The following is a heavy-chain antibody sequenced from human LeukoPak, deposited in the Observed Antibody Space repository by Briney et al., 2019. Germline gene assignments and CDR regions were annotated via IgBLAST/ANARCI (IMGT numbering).Heavy chain of an antibody. V-gene: IGHV4-39*01. CDR2: IYYSGST. Sequence: SETLSLTCTVSGGSVSSSIYYWGWIRQPPGRGLEWIGSIYYSGSTSYNPSLKSRVTISVDTSKNQFSLKLTSVTAADTAVYYCASRNDILTGYVFDFWGQGTLVTVSS. CDR1: GGSVSSSIYY. D-gene: IGHD3-9*01. CDR3: ASRNDILTGYVFDF. J-gene: IGHJ4*02.